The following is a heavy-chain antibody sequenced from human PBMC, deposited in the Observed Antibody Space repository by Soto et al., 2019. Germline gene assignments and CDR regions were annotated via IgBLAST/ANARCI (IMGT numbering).Heavy chain of an antibody. CDR1: GGSISSSSCY. D-gene: IGHD3-16*02. CDR2: IYYSGST. CDR3: ARHRYFRRYYGMDV. J-gene: IGHJ6*02. V-gene: IGHV4-39*01. Sequence: KTSETLSLTCTVSGGSISSSSCYWGWIRQPPGKGLEWIGSIYYSGSTYYNPSLKSRVTISVDTSKNQFSLKLSSVTAADTAVYYCARHRYFRRYYGMDVWGQGTTVTVSS.